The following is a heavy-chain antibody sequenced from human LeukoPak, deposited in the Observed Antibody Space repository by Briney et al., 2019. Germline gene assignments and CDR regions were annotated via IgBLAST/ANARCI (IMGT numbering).Heavy chain of an antibody. CDR3: ARRTKLKYFEY. CDR2: IYPGDSDT. Sequence: GESLNISCKGSGYSFTSYLIGLVRQMPGKGMEWNGIIYPGDSDTRYSPSFQGQVTISAAKSISTAYLQWSSLKAWDTAMYYCARRTKLKYFEYWGQGNLVTVSS. J-gene: IGHJ4*02. V-gene: IGHV5-51*01. CDR1: GYSFTSYL. D-gene: IGHD3-3*01.